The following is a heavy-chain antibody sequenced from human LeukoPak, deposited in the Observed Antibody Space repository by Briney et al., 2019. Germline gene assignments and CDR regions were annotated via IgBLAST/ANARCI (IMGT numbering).Heavy chain of an antibody. D-gene: IGHD6-19*01. J-gene: IGHJ4*02. CDR3: ARGGYSSGWPIDY. V-gene: IGHV3-21*01. Sequence: GGSLRLSCAASGFTFSSYSMNWVRQAPGKGLEWVSSISSSSYIYYADSVKGRFTISRDNAKNSLYLQMNSLRAEDTAVYYCARGGYSSGWPIDYWGQGTLVTVSS. CDR2: ISSSSYI. CDR1: GFTFSSYS.